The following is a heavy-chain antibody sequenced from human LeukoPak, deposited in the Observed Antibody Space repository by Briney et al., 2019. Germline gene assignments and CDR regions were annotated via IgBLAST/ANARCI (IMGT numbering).Heavy chain of an antibody. Sequence: GGSLRLSCAASGFTFSYYGMHWVRQAPGKGLEWVAFKQTDGSTTFYADSVKGRFTISRDNSKNTLFLQMNSLRTDDTAVYYCARGPSGYHNTGGQGTLVTVSS. CDR1: GFTFSYYG. CDR3: ARGPSGYHNT. D-gene: IGHD5-12*01. CDR2: KQTDGSTT. V-gene: IGHV3-30*02. J-gene: IGHJ4*02.